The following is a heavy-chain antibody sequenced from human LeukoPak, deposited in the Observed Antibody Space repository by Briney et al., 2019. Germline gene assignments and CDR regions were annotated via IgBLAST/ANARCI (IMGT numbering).Heavy chain of an antibody. CDR1: GGSISSYY. D-gene: IGHD3-22*01. Sequence: SETPSLTCTVSGGSISSYYWSWIRQPAGKGLEWIGRIYTSGSTNYNPSLKSRVTMSVDTSKNQFSLKLSSVTAADTAVYYCARDSSGSKALDYWGQETLVTVSS. CDR2: IYTSGST. V-gene: IGHV4-4*07. J-gene: IGHJ4*02. CDR3: ARDSSGSKALDY.